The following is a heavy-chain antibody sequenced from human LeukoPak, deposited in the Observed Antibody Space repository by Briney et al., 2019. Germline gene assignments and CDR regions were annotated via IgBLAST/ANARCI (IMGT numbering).Heavy chain of an antibody. V-gene: IGHV3-30-3*01. CDR2: ISYDGSNK. J-gene: IGHJ4*02. D-gene: IGHD2-15*01. CDR1: GFTFSSYA. CDR3: SSYPTDSPY. Sequence: PGGSLRLSCAASGFTFSSYAMHWVRQAPGKGLEWVAVISYDGSNKYYADSVKGRFTISRDNSKNTLYLQMNSLRAEDTAAYYCSSYPTDSPYWGQGTLVTVSS.